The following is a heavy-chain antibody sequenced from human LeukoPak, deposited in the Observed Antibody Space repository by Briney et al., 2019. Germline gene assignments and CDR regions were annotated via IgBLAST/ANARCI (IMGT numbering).Heavy chain of an antibody. CDR3: AKGGEGGSHRYFEY. V-gene: IGHV3-30*18. CDR1: GFTFSSYG. CDR2: ILYDGSHE. D-gene: IGHD1-26*01. J-gene: IGHJ4*02. Sequence: GRSLRLSCAASGFTFSSYGMHWVRQAPGKGLVWVTFILYDGSHEYCADSVKGRFTSSKDNSKNTLYLQMNSLRPEDTAVYYCAKGGEGGSHRYFEYWGQGTLVTVSS.